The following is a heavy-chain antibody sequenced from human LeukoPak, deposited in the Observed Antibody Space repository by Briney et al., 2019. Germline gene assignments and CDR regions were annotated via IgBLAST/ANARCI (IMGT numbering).Heavy chain of an antibody. CDR3: ARGPFGNCGGGPCHFRDIDNWYDP. Sequence: ASVKVSCKASGYSFADYNMHWVRQAAGQGFEWMGWMNPKSGDAGYADKFQGRVAITRDTSINTAYLELSALTSDDTAVYYCARGPFGNCGGGPCHFRDIDNWYDPWGQGTLVTVSS. CDR1: GYSFADYN. CDR2: MNPKSGDA. D-gene: IGHD2-21*01. J-gene: IGHJ5*02. V-gene: IGHV1-8*03.